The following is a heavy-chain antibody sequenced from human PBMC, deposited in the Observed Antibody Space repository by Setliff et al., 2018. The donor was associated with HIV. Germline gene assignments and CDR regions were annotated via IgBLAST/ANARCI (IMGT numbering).Heavy chain of an antibody. CDR2: IYYSGNT. V-gene: IGHV4-39*01. D-gene: IGHD6-13*01. CDR3: ARQGPSPSSAAATDWFDP. CDR1: GGSISSSRYY. Sequence: SETLSLTCTVSGGSISSSRYYWGWIRQPPGKGLEWIGTIYYSGNTYYDPSFKSRVTISVDTSKNQFSLKLSSVTAADTAVFYCARQGPSPSSAAATDWFDPWGQGTLVTVSS. J-gene: IGHJ5*02.